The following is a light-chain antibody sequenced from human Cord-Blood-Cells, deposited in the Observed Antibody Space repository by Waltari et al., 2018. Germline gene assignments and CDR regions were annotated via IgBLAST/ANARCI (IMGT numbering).Light chain of an antibody. Sequence: QSALTQPASVSGSPGQSNTISCTGTSSDFGGYNYVSWYQQHPGKAPNLRIYDVSKRPSGCANRYAGSSAGNTASQSITGLQAEDEADYYCSSFARGSALVFGGEPKLTVL. J-gene: IGLJ3*02. CDR2: DVS. CDR1: SSDFGGYNY. V-gene: IGLV2-14*01. CDR3: SSFARGSALV.